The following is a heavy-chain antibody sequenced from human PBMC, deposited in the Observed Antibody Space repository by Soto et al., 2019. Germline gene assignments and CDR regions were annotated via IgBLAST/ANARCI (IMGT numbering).Heavy chain of an antibody. CDR3: ARGFGSSGYYFSWFDP. Sequence: SETLSLTCAVYGGSFSGYYWSWIRQPPGKWLEWIGEINHSGSTNYNPSLKSRVTISVDTSKNQFSLKLSSVTAADTAVYYCARGFGSSGYYFSWFDPWGQGXLVTVYS. CDR1: GGSFSGYY. CDR2: INHSGST. J-gene: IGHJ5*02. D-gene: IGHD3-22*01. V-gene: IGHV4-34*01.